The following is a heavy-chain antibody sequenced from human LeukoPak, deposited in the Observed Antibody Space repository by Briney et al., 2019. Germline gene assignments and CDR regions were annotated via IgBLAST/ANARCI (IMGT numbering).Heavy chain of an antibody. CDR1: GGSISSGGYS. D-gene: IGHD3-10*01. CDR3: ARGTHYYGSGSYYIPGYYFDY. V-gene: IGHV4-30-2*01. J-gene: IGHJ4*02. Sequence: SETLSLTCAVSGGSISSGGYSWSWIRQPPGKGLEWIGYIYHSGSTYYNPSLKSRVTISVDRSKNQFSLKLSSVTAADTAVYYCARGTHYYGSGSYYIPGYYFDYWGQGTLVTVSS. CDR2: IYHSGST.